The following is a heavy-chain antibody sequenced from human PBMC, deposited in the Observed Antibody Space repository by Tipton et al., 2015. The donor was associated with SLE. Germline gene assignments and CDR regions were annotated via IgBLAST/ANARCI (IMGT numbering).Heavy chain of an antibody. CDR2: RFHDGNI. CDR1: GDSVKSRY. J-gene: IGHJ6*03. D-gene: IGHD1-1*01. V-gene: IGHV4-59*02. CDR3: ARGREWNWSPYYMDV. Sequence: TLSLTCTVSGDSVKSRYWIWVRQPAGRGLEWIAYRFHDGNINYNPSLKTRLTMSVDTSRDQFSLTLNSVTAADTGIYYCARGREWNWSPYYMDVWGKGTTVTVSS.